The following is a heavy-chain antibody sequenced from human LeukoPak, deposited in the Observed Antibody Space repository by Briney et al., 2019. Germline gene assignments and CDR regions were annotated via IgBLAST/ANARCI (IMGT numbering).Heavy chain of an antibody. Sequence: GSLRLSCAASGFTFSSYWMSWVRQAPGKGLEWVASIKQDGSEKYYVDSVKGRFTIARDNAKNSLYLQMNSLRAEDTAVYYCARDGSTVRDYYGSGSYYLYYYYYMDVWGKGTTVTVSS. CDR1: GFTFSSYW. J-gene: IGHJ6*03. CDR3: ARDGSTVRDYYGSGSYYLYYYYYMDV. D-gene: IGHD3-10*01. CDR2: IKQDGSEK. V-gene: IGHV3-7*01.